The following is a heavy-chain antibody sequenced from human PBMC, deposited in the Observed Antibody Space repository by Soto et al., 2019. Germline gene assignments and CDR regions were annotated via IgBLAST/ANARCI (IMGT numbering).Heavy chain of an antibody. CDR3: AAQLYVGRDCCHFDY. Sequence: QVQVVQSGPEVKEPGTSVKVSCRTSGFTFTNSAVQWVRQARGQRLEWIAWIIVDSGNTNYAQNLQGRVSVTRDMSTNTAYMEVSSLRSEDSAMYYCAAQLYVGRDCCHFDYWGQGTLVTVSS. CDR1: GFTFTNSA. CDR2: IIVDSGNT. V-gene: IGHV1-58*01. D-gene: IGHD2-21*02. J-gene: IGHJ4*02.